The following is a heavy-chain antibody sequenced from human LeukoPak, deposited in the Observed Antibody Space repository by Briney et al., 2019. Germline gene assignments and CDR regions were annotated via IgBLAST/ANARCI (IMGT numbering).Heavy chain of an antibody. J-gene: IGHJ4*02. D-gene: IGHD4-17*01. V-gene: IGHV3-30*19. CDR2: ISYDESNK. Sequence: GGSLRLSCAASGFTFSSYGMHWVRQAPGKGLGWVAAISYDESNKYYADSVKGRFTISRDNSKSTLHLQMNSLRAEDTAVYHCARDVGYGDYMATSGADYWGQGTLVTVSS. CDR3: ARDVGYGDYMATSGADY. CDR1: GFTFSSYG.